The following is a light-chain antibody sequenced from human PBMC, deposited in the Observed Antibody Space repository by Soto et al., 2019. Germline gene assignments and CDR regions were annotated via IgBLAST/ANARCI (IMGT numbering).Light chain of an antibody. J-gene: IGKJ1*01. V-gene: IGKV3-15*01. CDR2: GAS. Sequence: EIVMTQSPATLSVSPGERATLSCRASQSVSSNLAWYQQKPGQAPRLLIYGASTRATGIPARVSGSGSGTEVTLTISSLQSEDFAVYYCQQYNNWPQWTFGQRTKVEIK. CDR1: QSVSSN. CDR3: QQYNNWPQWT.